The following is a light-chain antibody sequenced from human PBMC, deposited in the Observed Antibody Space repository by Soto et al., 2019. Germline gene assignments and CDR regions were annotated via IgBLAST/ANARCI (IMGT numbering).Light chain of an antibody. Sequence: QSVLTQPPSASGTPGQRVTISCSGSSSNIGSNTVNWYQQLPGAAPKLLIYYNNQRPSGVPDRFSASKSGTSASLAISGLQSEDEADYYCSSWEDSLNGWVFGGGTKLTVL. V-gene: IGLV1-44*01. CDR1: SSNIGSNT. J-gene: IGLJ3*02. CDR2: YNN. CDR3: SSWEDSLNGWV.